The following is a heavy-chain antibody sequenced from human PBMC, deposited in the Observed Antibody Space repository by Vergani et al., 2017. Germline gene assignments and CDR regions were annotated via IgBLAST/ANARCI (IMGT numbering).Heavy chain of an antibody. CDR1: GGTFSSYA. Sequence: QVQLVQSGAEVKKPGSSVKVSCKASGGTFSSYAISWVRQAPGQGLEWMGGIIPIFGTANYAQKFQGRVTITADESTGTAYMELSSLRSEDTAVYYCAREAPNGASLSIGGNAFDIWGQGTMVTVSS. CDR2: IIPIFGTA. J-gene: IGHJ3*02. V-gene: IGHV1-69*01. CDR3: AREAPNGASLSIGGNAFDI. D-gene: IGHD2-8*01.